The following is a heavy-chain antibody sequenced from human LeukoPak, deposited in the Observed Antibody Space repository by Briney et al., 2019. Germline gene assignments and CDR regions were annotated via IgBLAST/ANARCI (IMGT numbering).Heavy chain of an antibody. CDR3: AKEFHGDFPGY. J-gene: IGHJ4*02. CDR1: GFTFSSYA. CDR2: ISGSGGST. D-gene: IGHD4-17*01. V-gene: IGHV3-23*01. Sequence: GGSLRLSCAASGFTFSSYAMSWVRQAPGKGLEWAPAISGSGGSTYYADFVKGRFTISRDNSKDTLYLQMNSLTAEDTAVYYCAKEFHGDFPGYWGQGTLVTVSS.